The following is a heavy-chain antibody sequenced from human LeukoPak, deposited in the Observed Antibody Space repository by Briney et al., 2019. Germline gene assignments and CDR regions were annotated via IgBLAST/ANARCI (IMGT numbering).Heavy chain of an antibody. D-gene: IGHD6-19*01. J-gene: IGHJ4*02. V-gene: IGHV5-51*01. CDR2: IYPGDSDT. CDR1: GYSFTSYW. CDR3: ARLARIAVAGTGDY. Sequence: GESLKISCKGSGYSFTSYWIGWVRQMPGKGLEWMGIIYPGDSDTRYSPSFQGQVTISADQSISPAYLQWSSLKASDTAIYYCARLARIAVAGTGDYWGQGTLVTVSS.